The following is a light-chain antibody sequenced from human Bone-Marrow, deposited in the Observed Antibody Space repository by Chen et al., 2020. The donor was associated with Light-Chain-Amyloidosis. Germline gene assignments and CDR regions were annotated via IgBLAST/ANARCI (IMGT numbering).Light chain of an antibody. CDR3: QQYGTSPLT. J-gene: IGKJ4*01. CDR1: QTISSNY. V-gene: IGKV3-20*01. Sequence: EIVLTQSPGTLSLSPGEGANLSCRASQTISSNYLTWYQQKFGQAPRLLIYGSSSRATGIPDRVTGRGTGTDFTLTINRLEPEDFAMYYCQQYGTSPLTFGGGTKVEI. CDR2: GSS.